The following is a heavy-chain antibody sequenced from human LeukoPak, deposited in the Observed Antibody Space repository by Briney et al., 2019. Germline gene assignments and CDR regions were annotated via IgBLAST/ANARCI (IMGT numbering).Heavy chain of an antibody. Sequence: GGSLRLSCTASGFIFTNFWMTWVRQAPGKGLDWVANIRQDGGRIYYVDSVKGRFTISRDNSKNSLYLQMNSLRAEDTAVYYCAKDFGQPNDYWGQGTLVTVSS. CDR1: GFIFTNFW. V-gene: IGHV3-7*01. J-gene: IGHJ4*02. CDR2: IRQDGGRI. D-gene: IGHD1-14*01. CDR3: AKDFGQPNDY.